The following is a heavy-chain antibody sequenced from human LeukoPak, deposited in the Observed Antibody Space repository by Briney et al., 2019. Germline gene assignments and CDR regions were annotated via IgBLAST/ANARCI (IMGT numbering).Heavy chain of an antibody. D-gene: IGHD5-12*01. Sequence: GGSLRLSCAASGFTFSSYAMSWVRQAPGKGLEWVSAISGSGGSTYYADSVKGRFTISRDNSKNTLYLQMNSLRAEDTAVYYCAMRVATDPFPVYYYYGMDVWGRGTTVTVSS. CDR3: AMRVATDPFPVYYYYGMDV. V-gene: IGHV3-23*01. CDR1: GFTFSSYA. J-gene: IGHJ6*02. CDR2: ISGSGGST.